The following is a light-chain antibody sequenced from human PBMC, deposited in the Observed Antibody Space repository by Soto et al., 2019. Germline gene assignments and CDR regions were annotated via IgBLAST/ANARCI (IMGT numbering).Light chain of an antibody. Sequence: QSALTQPASVSGSPGQSITVSCTGTSSDVGAYGYVSWYQHHPGKAPKLIIYEVTNRPSGVSNRFSGSKSGNTASLTISGHQAEDEADYYCHSYTRSTKYVFGTGTNVTVL. V-gene: IGLV2-14*01. CDR2: EVT. CDR1: SSDVGAYGY. CDR3: HSYTRSTKYV. J-gene: IGLJ1*01.